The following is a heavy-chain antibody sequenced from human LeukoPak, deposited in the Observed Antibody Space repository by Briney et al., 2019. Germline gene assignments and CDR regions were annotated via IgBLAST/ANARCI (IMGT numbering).Heavy chain of an antibody. D-gene: IGHD6-13*01. Sequence: GGSLRLSCAASGSTFSYYAMHWVRQAPGKGLEYVSAISSNGDSTYYGNSVKDRFTISRDNSKNTLYLQMGSLRPEDMAVYYCARDNSGRFDPWGQGTLVTVSS. CDR2: ISSNGDST. CDR1: GSTFSYYA. J-gene: IGHJ5*02. CDR3: ARDNSGRFDP. V-gene: IGHV3-64*01.